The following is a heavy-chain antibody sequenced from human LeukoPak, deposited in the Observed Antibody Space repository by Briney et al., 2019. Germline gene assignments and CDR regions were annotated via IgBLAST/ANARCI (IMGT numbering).Heavy chain of an antibody. Sequence: PSETLSLTCSVSGASISSHYWSWIRQPPGKGLEWIGYIHYSGSTNCNPSLKSRVTISVDTSKNQFSLKLSSVTAADTAVYYCARATYYYDSSGWRHAFDIWGQGTMVTVSS. CDR3: ARATYYYDSSGWRHAFDI. CDR1: GASISSHY. D-gene: IGHD3-22*01. CDR2: IHYSGST. J-gene: IGHJ3*02. V-gene: IGHV4-59*11.